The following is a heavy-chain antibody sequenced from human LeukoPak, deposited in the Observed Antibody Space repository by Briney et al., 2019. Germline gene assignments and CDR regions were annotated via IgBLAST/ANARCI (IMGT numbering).Heavy chain of an antibody. J-gene: IGHJ4*02. Sequence: GGSLRLSCAASGFTFSSYWMSWVRQAPGKGLEWVANIKQDGSEKYYVDSVKGRFTISRDNAKNSLYLQMNSLRAEDTAVYYCARRWSSSLNHYFDYWGQGTLVTVSS. CDR1: GFTFSSYW. CDR3: ARRWSSSLNHYFDY. CDR2: IKQDGSEK. V-gene: IGHV3-7*01. D-gene: IGHD6-13*01.